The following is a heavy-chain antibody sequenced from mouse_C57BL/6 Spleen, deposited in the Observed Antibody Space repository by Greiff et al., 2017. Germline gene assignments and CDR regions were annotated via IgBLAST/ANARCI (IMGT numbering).Heavy chain of an antibody. J-gene: IGHJ2*01. CDR1: GYTFTDYY. D-gene: IGHD1-2*01. V-gene: IGHV1-76*01. Sequence: QVQLQQSGAELVRPGASVKLSCKASGYTFTDYYINWVKQRPGQGLEWIARIYPGSGNTYYNEKFKGKATLTAEKSSSTAYMQLSSLTSEDSAVYFCARSLPYYFDYWGQGTTLTVSS. CDR2: IYPGSGNT. CDR3: ARSLPYYFDY.